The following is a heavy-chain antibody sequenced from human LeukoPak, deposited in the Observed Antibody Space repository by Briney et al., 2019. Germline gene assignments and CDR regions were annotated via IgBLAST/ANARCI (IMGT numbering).Heavy chain of an antibody. Sequence: GSSVKVSCKASGGTFSSYAISWVRQAPGQGLEWMGGIIPIFGTANYAQKFQGRVTMTEDTSTDTAYMELSSLRSEDTAVYYCATDKYDFWSGYYHYWGQGTLVTVSS. J-gene: IGHJ4*02. D-gene: IGHD3-3*01. CDR2: IIPIFGTA. CDR3: ATDKYDFWSGYYHY. CDR1: GGTFSSYA. V-gene: IGHV1-69*06.